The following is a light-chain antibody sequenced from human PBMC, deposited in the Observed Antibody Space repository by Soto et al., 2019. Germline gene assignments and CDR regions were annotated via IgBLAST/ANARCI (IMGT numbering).Light chain of an antibody. Sequence: EIVLTQSPGTLSLSPGERATLSCRASQSVSSSSLAWYQQKPGQAPRLLIYGASSRATGIPDRFSGSGSGTDFTLTISRLEPEDFAVFYCQQYGSSPYIFGQGTKLEIK. CDR3: QQYGSSPYI. CDR2: GAS. J-gene: IGKJ2*01. CDR1: QSVSSSS. V-gene: IGKV3-20*01.